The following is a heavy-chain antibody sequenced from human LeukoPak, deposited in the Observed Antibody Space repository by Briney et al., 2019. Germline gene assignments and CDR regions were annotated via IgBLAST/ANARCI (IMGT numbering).Heavy chain of an antibody. CDR3: ARDSGPYYDFWSGYLNWFDP. Sequence: GASVKVSCKASGYTFTSYGISWVRQAPGQGLEWMGWISAYNGNTNYAQKLQGRVTMTTDTFTSTAYMELRSLRSDDTAVYYCARDSGPYYDFWSGYLNWFDPWGQGTLVTVSS. CDR2: ISAYNGNT. V-gene: IGHV1-18*01. CDR1: GYTFTSYG. D-gene: IGHD3-3*01. J-gene: IGHJ5*02.